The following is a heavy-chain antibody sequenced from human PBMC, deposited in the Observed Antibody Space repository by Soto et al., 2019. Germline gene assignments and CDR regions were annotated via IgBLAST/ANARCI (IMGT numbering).Heavy chain of an antibody. CDR2: IYYSGST. Sequence: SETLSLTCTVSAGSITSYYWSWIRQAPEKGLEWIGNIYYSGSTNYNPSLKSRVTISVDTSRNQFSLRLSFVTAADTAVYYCARDRSGLRVWGQGTLVTVSS. J-gene: IGHJ4*02. CDR3: ARDRSGLRV. D-gene: IGHD5-12*01. V-gene: IGHV4-59*01. CDR1: AGSITSYY.